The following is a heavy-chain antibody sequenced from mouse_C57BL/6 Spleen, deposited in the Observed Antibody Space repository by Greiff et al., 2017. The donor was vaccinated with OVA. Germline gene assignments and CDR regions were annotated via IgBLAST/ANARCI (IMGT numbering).Heavy chain of an antibody. CDR1: GFTFTDYY. CDR2: IRNKANGYTT. J-gene: IGHJ4*01. Sequence: EVQLMESGGGLVQPGASLRLSCAASGFTFTDYYMSWVRQPPGKAPEWLAFIRNKANGYTTEYTASVKGRFTISRDNSQNILYLQMNTLMAEDSATYYGVTADSSGYYAVDYWGQGTSVTVSS. D-gene: IGHD3-2*02. CDR3: VTADSSGYYAVDY. V-gene: IGHV7-4*01.